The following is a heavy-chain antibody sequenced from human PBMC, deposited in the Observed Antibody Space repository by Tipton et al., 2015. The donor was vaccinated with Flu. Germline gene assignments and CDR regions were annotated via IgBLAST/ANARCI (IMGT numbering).Heavy chain of an antibody. CDR1: RSTFITYW. J-gene: IGHJ4*02. CDR3: SESLNF. Sequence: GSLRLSCAVSRSTFITYWMDWVRQTPEKGLEWVANINQDGSEKHYVDSVKGRFTISRDNAKNSLYLQLNSLRVEDTAVYYCSESLNFWGQGTLVTVSS. V-gene: IGHV3-7*01. CDR2: INQDGSEK.